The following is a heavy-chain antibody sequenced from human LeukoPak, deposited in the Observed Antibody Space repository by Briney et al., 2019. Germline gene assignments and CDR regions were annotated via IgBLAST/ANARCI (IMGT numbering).Heavy chain of an antibody. CDR2: IIPIFGTA. D-gene: IGHD6-13*01. J-gene: IGHJ4*02. CDR1: GGTFSSYA. V-gene: IGHV1-69*05. Sequence: ASVKVSCKASGGTFSSYAISWVRQAPGQGLEWMGGIIPIFGTANYAQKFQGRVTITTDESTSTAYMELSSLRSEDTAVYYCATAAPNSSSWYWGYWGQGTLVTVSS. CDR3: ATAAPNSSSWYWGY.